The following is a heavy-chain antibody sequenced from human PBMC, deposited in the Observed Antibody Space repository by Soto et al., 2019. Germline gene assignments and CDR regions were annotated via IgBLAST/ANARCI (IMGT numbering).Heavy chain of an antibody. CDR1: GFNVGDFY. Sequence: HGGSLRLACVASGFNVGDFYMSWVRQAPEKGLEWVSSISGNSAYIKYTDSVKGRFTISRANAKSALYLQMNSLRAEHTAVYFCARAPPGDLYGMDVWGQGTTVTVSS. J-gene: IGHJ6*02. CDR2: ISGNSAYI. D-gene: IGHD2-21*02. CDR3: ARAPPGDLYGMDV. V-gene: IGHV3-21*01.